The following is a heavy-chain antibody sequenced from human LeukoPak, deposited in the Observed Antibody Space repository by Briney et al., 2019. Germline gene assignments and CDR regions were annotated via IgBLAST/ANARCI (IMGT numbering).Heavy chain of an antibody. V-gene: IGHV3-30*04. CDR2: ISYDGSNK. CDR1: GFTFSSNA. D-gene: IGHD5-18*01. CDR3: AKAKTEGTAMASAFDY. J-gene: IGHJ4*02. Sequence: GGSLRLSCAASGFTFSSNAMHWVRQAPGKGLVWVAVISYDGSNKYYADSVKGRFTISRDNSKNTLYLQMNSLRAEDTAVYYCAKAKTEGTAMASAFDYWGQGTLVTVSS.